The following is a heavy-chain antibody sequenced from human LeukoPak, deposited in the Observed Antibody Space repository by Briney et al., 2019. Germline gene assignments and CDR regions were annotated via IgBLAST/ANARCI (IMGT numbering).Heavy chain of an antibody. J-gene: IGHJ3*02. CDR1: GESFSGYY. V-gene: IGHV4-34*01. CDR3: ARGRDAFDI. CDR2: INHSGST. Sequence: IPSETLSLTCAVYGESFSGYYWSWIRQSPGKRLEWIGEINHSGSTNYNPSLKSRVTISVDTSKNQFSLKLSSVTAADTAIYYCARGRDAFDIWGQGTMVTVSS.